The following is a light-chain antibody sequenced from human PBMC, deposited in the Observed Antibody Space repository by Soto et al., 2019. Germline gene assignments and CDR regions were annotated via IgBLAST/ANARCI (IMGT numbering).Light chain of an antibody. J-gene: IGKJ5*01. V-gene: IGKV1-13*02. CDR3: PQFNSNPPIG. Sequence: AIQLTQSPSSLSASVGDRVTITCRASEGISSDLAWYQQKPGKAPKLLIYDDSSLESGVPSRFTGRGAGTDFTLSISSLLPEDFATDACPQFNSNPPIGFGEGTRLETK. CDR2: DDS. CDR1: EGISSD.